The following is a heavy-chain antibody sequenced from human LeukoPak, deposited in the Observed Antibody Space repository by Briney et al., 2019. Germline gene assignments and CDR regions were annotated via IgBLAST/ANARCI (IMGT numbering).Heavy chain of an antibody. Sequence: PGGSLRLSCAASGFTFSSYALHWVRQAPGKGLEWVAVISYDGSNKYFADSVKGRFTISRDNSKNTLYLQMNSLRAEDTAVYYCARDRWAAGDYWGQGTLVTVSS. CDR1: GFTFSSYA. V-gene: IGHV3-30-3*01. CDR3: ARDRWAAGDY. D-gene: IGHD6-13*01. J-gene: IGHJ4*02. CDR2: ISYDGSNK.